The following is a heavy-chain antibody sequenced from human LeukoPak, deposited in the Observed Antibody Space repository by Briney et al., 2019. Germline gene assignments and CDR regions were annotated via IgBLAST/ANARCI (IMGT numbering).Heavy chain of an antibody. V-gene: IGHV4-59*01. CDR1: GDVLGTFY. CDR2: ISYTGNT. CDR3: VKVGYMGIVPKTRGFDI. Sequence: SETLSLTFTVAGDVLGTFYWGWVRQPPGKGLEWIGYISYTGNTSYNPSLKSRITMSVDTSKKQFSLKLTPLTAPDTAMYDCVKVGYMGIVPKTRGFDIWGHGTMVSISS. J-gene: IGHJ3*02. D-gene: IGHD5-12*01.